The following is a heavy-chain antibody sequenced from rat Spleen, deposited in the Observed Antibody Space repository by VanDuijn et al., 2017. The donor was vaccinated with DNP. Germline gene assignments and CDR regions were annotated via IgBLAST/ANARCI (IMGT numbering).Heavy chain of an antibody. CDR3: ARGNYPGINTFDY. J-gene: IGHJ2*01. CDR2: ISSSGVST. CDR1: GFIFGSFP. V-gene: IGHV5-46*01. D-gene: IGHD1-4*01. Sequence: EVQLVESGGGLVQPGGSLKLSCVGSGFIFGSFPMMWVRQAPTKGLEWVATISSSGVSTYYRDSVKGRFTISRDNAKSTLYLQMNSLRSEDTATYYCARGNYPGINTFDYWGQGVMVTVSS.